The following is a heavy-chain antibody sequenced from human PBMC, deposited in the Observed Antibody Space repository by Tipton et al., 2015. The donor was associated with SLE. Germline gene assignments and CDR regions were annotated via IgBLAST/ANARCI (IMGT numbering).Heavy chain of an antibody. CDR2: IYRSGST. Sequence: LRLSCTVSGGSISSASNYWSWVRQPAGKGLEWIGRIYRSGSTDYNPSLKSRVTISQDTSKNQFSLKLSSVTAADTAVYYCARGHAGDGYWYFDLWGRGTLVTVSS. D-gene: IGHD7-27*01. J-gene: IGHJ2*01. V-gene: IGHV4-61*02. CDR3: ARGHAGDGYWYFDL. CDR1: GGSISSASNY.